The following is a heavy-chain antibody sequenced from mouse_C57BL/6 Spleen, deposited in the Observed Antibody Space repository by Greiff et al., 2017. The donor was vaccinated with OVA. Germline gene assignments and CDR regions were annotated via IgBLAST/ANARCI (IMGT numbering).Heavy chain of an antibody. Sequence: QVQLQQPGAELVRPGSSVKLSCKASGYTFTSYWMHWVKQRPIQGLEWIGNIDPSDSETHYNQKFTDKATLTVDKSSSTAYMQLSSLTSEDSAVDYCARAYGYDVLYAMDYWGQGTSVTVSS. V-gene: IGHV1-52*01. J-gene: IGHJ4*01. CDR3: ARAYGYDVLYAMDY. D-gene: IGHD2-2*01. CDR2: IDPSDSET. CDR1: GYTFTSYW.